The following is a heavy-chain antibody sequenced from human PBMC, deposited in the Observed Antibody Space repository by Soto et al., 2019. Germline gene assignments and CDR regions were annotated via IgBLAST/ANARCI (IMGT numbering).Heavy chain of an antibody. V-gene: IGHV5-10-1*01. CDR2: IDPSDSQT. CDR1: GYSFAGYW. J-gene: IGHJ4*02. D-gene: IGHD2-21*02. Sequence: GESLKIFCKGSGYSFAGYWITWVRQKPGKGLEWMGRIDPSDSQTYYSPSFRGHVTISVTKSITTVFLQWSSLRASDTAMYYCARQIYDCNTGPNIPYYFDSWCQGTPVTVSS. CDR3: ARQIYDCNTGPNIPYYFDS.